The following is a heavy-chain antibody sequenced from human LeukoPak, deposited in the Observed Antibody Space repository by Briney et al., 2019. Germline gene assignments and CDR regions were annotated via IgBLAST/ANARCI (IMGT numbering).Heavy chain of an antibody. CDR2: IYYSGST. J-gene: IGHJ4*02. V-gene: IGHV4-39*07. D-gene: IGHD6-19*01. Sequence: SETLSLTCTVSGGSISSSSYYWGWIRQPPGKGLEWIGSIYYSGSTYYNPSLKSRVTISVDTSKNQFSLKLSSVTAADTAVYYCARVKPGWPFDYWGQGTLVTVSS. CDR1: GGSISSSSYY. CDR3: ARVKPGWPFDY.